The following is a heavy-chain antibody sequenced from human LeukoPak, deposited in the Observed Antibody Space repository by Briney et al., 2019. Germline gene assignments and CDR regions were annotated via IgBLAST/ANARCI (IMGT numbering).Heavy chain of an antibody. CDR2: IYHGGIT. D-gene: IGHD3-16*01. CDR1: GGSISSGGYS. Sequence: SETLSLTCAVSGGSISSGGYSWSWIRQPPGKGLEWMGYIYHGGITYYNPSLNSRVTISVDRSKHQFSLKLSSVTAADTAVYYCARMAMGITFDYWGQGTLVTVSS. J-gene: IGHJ4*02. V-gene: IGHV4-30-2*01. CDR3: ARMAMGITFDY.